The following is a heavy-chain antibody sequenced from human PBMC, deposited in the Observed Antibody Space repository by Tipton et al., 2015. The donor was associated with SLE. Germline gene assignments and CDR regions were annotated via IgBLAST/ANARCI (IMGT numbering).Heavy chain of an antibody. J-gene: IGHJ4*02. CDR2: FSSSGGT. CDR1: GGSITSGSNYY. V-gene: IGHV4-61*09. D-gene: IGHD1-26*01. Sequence: TLSLTCSVSGGSITSGSNYYWTWIRQPAGKGLEWIGHFSSSGGTNYNTSLKSRVTISAETSKNEISLKMTSVTAADTAVYYCARGGGSYYDYWGQGTLVTVSS. CDR3: ARGGGSYYDY.